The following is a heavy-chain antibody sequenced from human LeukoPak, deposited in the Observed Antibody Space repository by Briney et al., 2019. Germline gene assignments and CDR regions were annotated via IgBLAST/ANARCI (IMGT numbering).Heavy chain of an antibody. Sequence: SETLSLTCTVSGGSVSSGSYFWTWIRQSPGKRLEYVGYIYDSGRTNYNPSLKSRVTISKDTSKNQFSLKLSSVTAADTAVYYCAREGRSSSSWYIYGMDVWGQGTTVTVSS. V-gene: IGHV4-61*01. CDR3: AREGRSSSSWYIYGMDV. CDR1: GGSVSSGSYF. CDR2: IYDSGRT. D-gene: IGHD6-13*01. J-gene: IGHJ6*02.